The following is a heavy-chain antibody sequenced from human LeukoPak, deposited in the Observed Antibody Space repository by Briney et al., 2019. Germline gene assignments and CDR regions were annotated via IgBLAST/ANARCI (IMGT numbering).Heavy chain of an antibody. CDR3: ARPSFKYDYVCGTYNY. Sequence: GESLKISCKGSGYSFTSYWIGWVRQMPGKGLEWMGIIYPGDSDTRYSPSFQGQVTISADKSISTAYLQWSSLKASDTAMYYCARPSFKYDYVCGTYNYWGQGTLVTVSS. V-gene: IGHV5-51*01. CDR2: IYPGDSDT. CDR1: GYSFTSYW. J-gene: IGHJ4*02. D-gene: IGHD3-16*01.